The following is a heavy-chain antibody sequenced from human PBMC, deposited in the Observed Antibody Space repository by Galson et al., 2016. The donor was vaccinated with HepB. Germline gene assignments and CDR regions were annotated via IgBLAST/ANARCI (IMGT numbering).Heavy chain of an antibody. J-gene: IGHJ5*02. CDR1: GYTFTYYT. CDR2: GNAGNGNT. V-gene: IGHV1-3*01. CDR3: ARGLGAGSSRRFDP. D-gene: IGHD6-13*01. Sequence: SVKVSCKASGYTFTYYTIHWLRQAPGQRLEWMGWGNAGNGNTMYSQKFQGRVTITRDTSATTAYLELSSLTSEDTAVYYCARGLGAGSSRRFDPWGQGPLVTVSS.